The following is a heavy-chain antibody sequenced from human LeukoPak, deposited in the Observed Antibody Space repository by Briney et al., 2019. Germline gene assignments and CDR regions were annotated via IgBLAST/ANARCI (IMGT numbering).Heavy chain of an antibody. J-gene: IGHJ4*02. CDR1: GHTFTGYY. CDR3: ALEYYYDSGGYYFDS. Sequence: ASVKVSCKASGHTFTGYYIHWVRQAPGQGLEWMGWINPKSGGTNYEQKFQGRVTMTSDTSISTAYMELSSLRSDDTAVYYCALEYYYDSGGYYFDSWGQGPLVTVSS. V-gene: IGHV1-2*02. D-gene: IGHD3-22*01. CDR2: INPKSGGT.